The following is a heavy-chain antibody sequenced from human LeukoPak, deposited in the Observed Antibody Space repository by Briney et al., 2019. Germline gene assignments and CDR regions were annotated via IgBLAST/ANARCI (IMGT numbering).Heavy chain of an antibody. CDR2: ISGSGGSS. D-gene: IGHD5-18*01. J-gene: IGHJ4*02. CDR3: AKDDGYFYGFDY. Sequence: GGSLRVSCAASGFTFSSYAMSWVRQAPGKGLEWVSAISGSGGSSYYPDSVKGRFTISRDNSKNTLYLQMNSLRAEDTAVYYCAKDDGYFYGFDYWGQGTLVTVSS. V-gene: IGHV3-23*01. CDR1: GFTFSSYA.